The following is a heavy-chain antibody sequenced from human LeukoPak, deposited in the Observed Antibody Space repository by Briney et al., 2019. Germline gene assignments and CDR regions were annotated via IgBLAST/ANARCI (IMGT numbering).Heavy chain of an antibody. CDR3: ARGSYGDYGYYFDY. D-gene: IGHD4-17*01. J-gene: IGHJ4*02. CDR2: INHSGST. V-gene: IGHV4-39*07. CDR1: GGSVSSRNYY. Sequence: SETLSLTCTVSGGSVSSRNYYWGWFRQPPGKGLEWIGEINHSGSTNYNPSLKSRVTISVDTSKNQFSLKLSSVTAADTAVYYCARGSYGDYGYYFDYWGQGTLVTVSS.